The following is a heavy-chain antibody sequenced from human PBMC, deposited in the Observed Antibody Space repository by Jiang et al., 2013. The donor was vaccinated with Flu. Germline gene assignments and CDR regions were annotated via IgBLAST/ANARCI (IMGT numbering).Heavy chain of an antibody. D-gene: IGHD3-22*01. J-gene: IGHJ1*01. CDR3: AKDGELNYYDSSGYLGDFQH. CDR2: ISGSGGST. Sequence: LVQPGGSLRLSCAASGFTFSSYAMSWVRQAPGKGLEWVSAISGSGGSTYYADSVKGRFTISRDNSKNTLYLQMNSLRAEDTAVYYCAKDGELNYYDSSGYLGDFQHWGRGTLVTVSS. V-gene: IGHV3-23*01. CDR1: GFTFSSYA.